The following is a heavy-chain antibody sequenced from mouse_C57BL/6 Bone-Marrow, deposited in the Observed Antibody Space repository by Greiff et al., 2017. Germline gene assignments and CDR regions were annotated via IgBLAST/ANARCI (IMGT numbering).Heavy chain of an antibody. CDR1: GYTFTSYW. CDR3: AREDGGDGYYYFDY. Sequence: QVQLQQPGAELVKPGASVKLSCKASGYTFTSYWMQWVKQRPGQGLEWIGEIDPSDSYTNYNQKFKGKATLTVDTSSSTASMQLSSLTSEDSAVYYCAREDGGDGYYYFDYWGQGTTLTVSS. V-gene: IGHV1-50*01. CDR2: IDPSDSYT. J-gene: IGHJ2*01. D-gene: IGHD2-3*01.